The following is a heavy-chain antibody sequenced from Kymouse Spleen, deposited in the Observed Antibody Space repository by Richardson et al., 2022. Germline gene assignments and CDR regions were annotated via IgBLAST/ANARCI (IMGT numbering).Heavy chain of an antibody. J-gene: IGHJ4*02. D-gene: IGHD3-10*01. Sequence: QLQLQESGPGLVKPSETLSLTCTVSGGSISSSSYYWGWIRQPPGKGLEWIGSIYYSGSTYYNPSLKSRVTISVDTSKNQFSLKLSSVTAADTAVYYCARLRGVINYYFDYWGQGTLVTVSS. CDR3: ARLRGVINYYFDY. CDR2: IYYSGST. CDR1: GGSISSSSYY. V-gene: IGHV4-39*01.